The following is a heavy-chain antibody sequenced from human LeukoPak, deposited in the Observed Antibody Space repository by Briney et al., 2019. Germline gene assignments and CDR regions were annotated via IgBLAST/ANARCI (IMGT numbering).Heavy chain of an antibody. CDR1: GFTFSNFG. Sequence: GGSLRLSCAASGFTFSNFGMHWVRQAPGKGLEWVSFIWYDGSSKYYGDSVKGRFTISRDNSKSTLSLQMNGLRADDTAIYYCAKVTYYFGSGTYHFPDYWGQGILVTVSS. J-gene: IGHJ4*02. CDR2: IWYDGSSK. CDR3: AKVTYYFGSGTYHFPDY. D-gene: IGHD3-10*01. V-gene: IGHV3-30*02.